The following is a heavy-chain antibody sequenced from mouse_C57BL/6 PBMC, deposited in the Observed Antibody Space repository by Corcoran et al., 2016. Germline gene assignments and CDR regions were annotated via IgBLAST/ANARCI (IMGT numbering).Heavy chain of an antibody. J-gene: IGHJ4*01. D-gene: IGHD3-2*02. CDR1: GYTFTDYE. CDR2: IDPETGGT. CDR3: TRYDSSRAMDY. V-gene: IGHV1-15*01. Sequence: QVQLQQSGAELVRPGASVALSCKASGYTFTDYEMHWVKQTPVHGLEWIGAIDPETGGTAYNQKFKGKAILTADKSSSTAYMELRSLTSEDSAVYYCTRYDSSRAMDYWGQGTSVTVSS.